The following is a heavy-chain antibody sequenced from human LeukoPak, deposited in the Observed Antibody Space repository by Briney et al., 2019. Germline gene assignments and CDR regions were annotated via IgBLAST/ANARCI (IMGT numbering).Heavy chain of an antibody. D-gene: IGHD6-19*01. CDR3: ASPWSSGWTGYFDY. Sequence: PGGSLRLSCAASGFTFSSYAMSWVRQAPGKGLEWVSAISGSGGSTYYADSVKGRFTISRDNSKNTLYLQVNSLRAEDTAVYYCASPWSSGWTGYFDYWGQGTLVTVSS. CDR1: GFTFSSYA. V-gene: IGHV3-23*01. CDR2: ISGSGGST. J-gene: IGHJ4*02.